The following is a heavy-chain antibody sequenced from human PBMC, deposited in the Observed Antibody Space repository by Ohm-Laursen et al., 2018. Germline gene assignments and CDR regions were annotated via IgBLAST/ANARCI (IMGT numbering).Heavy chain of an antibody. CDR3: ARDHRGGFDY. Sequence: GSLRLSCAAPGFTFSSYSMNWVRQAPGKGLEWVSSISSSSSYIYYADSVKGRFTISRDNAKNSLYLQMNSLRAEDTAVYYCARDHRGGFDYWGQGTLVTVSS. CDR1: GFTFSSYS. V-gene: IGHV3-21*01. J-gene: IGHJ4*02. D-gene: IGHD1-14*01. CDR2: ISSSSSYI.